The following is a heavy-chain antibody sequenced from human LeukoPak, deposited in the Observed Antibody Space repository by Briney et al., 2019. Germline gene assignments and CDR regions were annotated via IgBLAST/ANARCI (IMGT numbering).Heavy chain of an antibody. V-gene: IGHV4-34*01. CDR2: INHSGST. CDR1: GGSFSGYY. Sequence: SETLSLTCAVYGGSFSGYYWSWTRQPPRKGLEWIGEINHSGSTNYNPSLKSRVTISVDTSKNQFSLKLSSVTAADTAAYYCARGGIAAAGTDYWGQGTLVTVSS. D-gene: IGHD6-13*01. J-gene: IGHJ4*02. CDR3: ARGGIAAAGTDY.